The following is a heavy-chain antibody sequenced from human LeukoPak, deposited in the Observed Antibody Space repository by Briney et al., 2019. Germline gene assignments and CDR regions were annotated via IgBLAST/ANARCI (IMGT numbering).Heavy chain of an antibody. V-gene: IGHV3-21*01. Sequence: GGSLRLSCAASGFTFSSYSMNWVRQAPGKGLEWVSSISSSSSYVYYADSVKGRFTISRDNAKNSLYLQMNSLRAEHTAVYYXXRXXTXQAXAWQQWNAFDIWGQGTLATVSS. CDR2: ISSSSSYV. D-gene: IGHD6-13*01. J-gene: IGHJ3*02. CDR1: GFTFSSYS. CDR3: XRXXTXQAXAWQQWNAFDI.